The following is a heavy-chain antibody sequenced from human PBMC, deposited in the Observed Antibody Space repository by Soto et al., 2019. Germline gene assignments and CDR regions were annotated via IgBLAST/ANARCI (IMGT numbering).Heavy chain of an antibody. J-gene: IGHJ6*02. D-gene: IGHD6-13*01. CDR1: GDTFTSND. CDR2: MNPNSGNT. CDR3: ARRGYSSSWYYYYYYGMDV. Sequence: QVQLVQSGAEVKKPGASVKVSCKASGDTFTSNDINWVRQATGQGLEWMGWMNPNSGNTGYAQKLQGRVTMTRNTSISTAFMELSSLRSEDTAVYYCARRGYSSSWYYYYYYGMDVWGQGTTVTVSS. V-gene: IGHV1-8*01.